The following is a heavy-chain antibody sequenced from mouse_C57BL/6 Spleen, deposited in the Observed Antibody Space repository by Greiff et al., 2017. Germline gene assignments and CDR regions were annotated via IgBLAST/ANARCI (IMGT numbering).Heavy chain of an antibody. D-gene: IGHD2-1*01. CDR2: IYPGDGDT. V-gene: IGHV1-80*01. CDR3: ARIYGNSVYWYFDV. J-gene: IGHJ1*03. Sequence: QVQLQQSGAELVKPGASVKISCKASGYAFSSYWMNWVKQRPGKGLEWIGQIYPGDGDTNYNGKFKGKATLTADKSSSTAYMQLSSLTSEDSAVYFCARIYGNSVYWYFDVWGTGTTVTVSS. CDR1: GYAFSSYW.